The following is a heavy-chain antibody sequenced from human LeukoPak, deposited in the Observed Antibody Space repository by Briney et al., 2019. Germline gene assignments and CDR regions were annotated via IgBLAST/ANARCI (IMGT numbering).Heavy chain of an antibody. Sequence: RASVKVSCKASGYTFTSYGIRWVRQAPGQELEWMGWINAGNGNTKYSQKFQGRVTITRDTSASTAYMELSSLRSEDTAVYYCARLFGDLEDYWGQETLVTVSS. J-gene: IGHJ4*02. D-gene: IGHD4-17*01. V-gene: IGHV1-3*01. CDR2: INAGNGNT. CDR1: GYTFTSYG. CDR3: ARLFGDLEDY.